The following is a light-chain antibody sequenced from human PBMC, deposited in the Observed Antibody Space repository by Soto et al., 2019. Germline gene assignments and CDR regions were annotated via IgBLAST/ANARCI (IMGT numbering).Light chain of an antibody. Sequence: QSVLTQPASVSASPGQSITISCSGTSSDIGAYEYVSWYQQHPGKPPKLMIYNINNRPSGVSYRFSGSKSGNTASLTLSRLQTEDEADYYCLSHTTSRTYVFGPGTKVTVL. J-gene: IGLJ1*01. CDR1: SSDIGAYEY. CDR2: NIN. CDR3: LSHTTSRTYV. V-gene: IGLV2-14*03.